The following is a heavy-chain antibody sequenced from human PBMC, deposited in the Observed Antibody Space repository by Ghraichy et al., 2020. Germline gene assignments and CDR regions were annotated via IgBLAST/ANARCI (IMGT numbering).Heavy chain of an antibody. CDR3: AREEPIAVAGLIDY. Sequence: GSLRLSCAASGFTFSSYSMNWVRQAPGKGLEWVSSISSSSSYIYYADSVKGRFTISRDNAKNSLYLQMNSLGAEDTAVYYCAREEPIAVAGLIDYWGQGTLVTVSS. V-gene: IGHV3-21*01. CDR2: ISSSSSYI. CDR1: GFTFSSYS. J-gene: IGHJ4*02. D-gene: IGHD6-19*01.